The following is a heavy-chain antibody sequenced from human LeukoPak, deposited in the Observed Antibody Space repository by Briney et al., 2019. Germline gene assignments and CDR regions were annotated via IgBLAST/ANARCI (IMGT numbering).Heavy chain of an antibody. V-gene: IGHV3-23*01. J-gene: IGHJ4*02. CDR1: GFTFSSYA. D-gene: IGHD2-2*01. CDR3: AKDLSSWGYCSSTSCPFGN. CDR2: IVGSGGST. Sequence: GGSLRLSCAASGFTFSSYAMSWFRQAPGKGLEWVSVIVGSGGSTNYADSVKGRFTTSRDNSKNTLYLQMNSLRAEDTAVYYCAKDLSSWGYCSSTSCPFGNWGQGTLVTVSS.